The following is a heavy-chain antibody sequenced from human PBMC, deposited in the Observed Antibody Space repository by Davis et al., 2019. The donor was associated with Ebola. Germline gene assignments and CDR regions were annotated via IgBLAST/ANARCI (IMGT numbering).Heavy chain of an antibody. D-gene: IGHD4-17*01. V-gene: IGHV2-5*01. CDR3: AHTFTVTDIGFDY. CDR2: IYWNDDK. J-gene: IGHJ4*02. Sequence: SGPTQVKPTQTLTLTCTFSGVSFSNGVGVAWIRQPPGKALEWLALIYWNDDKYYSPSLKSRLTITRDTSKNQVVLTLTNMDPVDTATYYCAHTFTVTDIGFDYWGQGTLVTVSS. CDR1: GVSFSNGVG.